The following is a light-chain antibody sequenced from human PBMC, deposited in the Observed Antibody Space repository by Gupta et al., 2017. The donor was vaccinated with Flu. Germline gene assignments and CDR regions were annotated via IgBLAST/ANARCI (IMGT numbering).Light chain of an antibody. Sequence: DIQMTQSPSTLSASVGDSVTITCRASQSLPAALAWYQQKPGRPPKLLIYRTSFLESGVPSRFSGSGSGTEFTLTSSGLQPDDFAIYHCKQVHYKGTFGQGTTVEIK. V-gene: IGKV1-5*03. CDR3: KQVHYKGT. J-gene: IGKJ1*01. CDR1: QSLPAA. CDR2: RTS.